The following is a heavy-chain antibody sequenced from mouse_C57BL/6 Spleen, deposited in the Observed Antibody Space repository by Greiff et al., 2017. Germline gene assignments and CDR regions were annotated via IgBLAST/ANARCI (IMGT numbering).Heavy chain of an antibody. V-gene: IGHV3-6*01. CDR3: AKVLDYYAMDY. CDR1: GYSITSGYY. J-gene: IGHJ4*01. CDR2: ISYDGSN. Sequence: EVQLQESGPGLVKPSQSLSLTCSVTGYSITSGYYWNWIRQFPGNKLEWMGYISYDGSNNYNPSLKNRISITRDTSKNQFFLKLNSVTTEDTATYYCAKVLDYYAMDYWGQGTSVTVSS.